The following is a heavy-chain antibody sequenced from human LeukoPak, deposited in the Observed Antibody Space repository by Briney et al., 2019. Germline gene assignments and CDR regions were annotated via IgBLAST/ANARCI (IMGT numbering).Heavy chain of an antibody. J-gene: IGHJ4*02. CDR3: ARVSQNYYGSGNYYQYFDY. D-gene: IGHD3-10*01. Sequence: ASVKVSRKASGYTFSSYGISWVRQAPGQGLEWMGWISAYNGNTNYAQKFQGRVTMTTETSASTAYMELRSLRSDDTAVYYCARVSQNYYGSGNYYQYFDYWGQGTLVTVSS. CDR2: ISAYNGNT. CDR1: GYTFSSYG. V-gene: IGHV1-18*01.